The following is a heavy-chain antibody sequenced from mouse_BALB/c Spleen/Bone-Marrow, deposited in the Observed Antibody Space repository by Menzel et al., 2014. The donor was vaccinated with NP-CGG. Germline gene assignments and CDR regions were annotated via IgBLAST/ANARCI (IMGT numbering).Heavy chain of an antibody. V-gene: IGHV14-3*02. D-gene: IGHD1-1*01. Sequence: DVHLVESGAELVKPGASVKLSCTASGFNIKDTYMHWVQQRPEQGLEWLGRIDPAIGNTKYDPKFQSKATITADTSSNTAYLQLSSLTSEDTTVYYCASYYYGSSSFAYWGQGTMVTVSA. CDR3: ASYYYGSSSFAY. CDR1: GFNIKDTY. CDR2: IDPAIGNT. J-gene: IGHJ3*01.